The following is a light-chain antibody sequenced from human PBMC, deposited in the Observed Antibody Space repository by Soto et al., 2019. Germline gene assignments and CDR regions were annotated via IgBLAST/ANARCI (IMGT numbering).Light chain of an antibody. CDR2: GAS. CDR1: QDISIW. V-gene: IGKV1-12*01. CDR3: QQANSFAWT. Sequence: DIQMTQSPSSVSASVGDRVTITCRASQDISIWLAWYQQKPGKAPKVLIFGASRLRGGVPSRFSGRGSGTHFTLTINSLQPEDSATYYCQQANSFAWTFGQGTKVGIK. J-gene: IGKJ1*01.